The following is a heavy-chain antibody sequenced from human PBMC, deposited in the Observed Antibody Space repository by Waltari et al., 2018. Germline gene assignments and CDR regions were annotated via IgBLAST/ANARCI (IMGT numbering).Heavy chain of an antibody. J-gene: IGHJ4*02. CDR3: ARGNWGYFFDY. V-gene: IGHV1-2*06. CDR1: GYTFSGYY. D-gene: IGHD7-27*01. CDR2: IIPNSGGT. Sequence: VHLVKSGAGGRKPGASVKAPCETSGYTFSGYYIPWVRQDPGQGPEWMGRIIPNSGGTSYAQKFQGRVTMTRDTSITTAYMELRSLTSDDTAVYYCARGNWGYFFDYWGQGTLVTVSS.